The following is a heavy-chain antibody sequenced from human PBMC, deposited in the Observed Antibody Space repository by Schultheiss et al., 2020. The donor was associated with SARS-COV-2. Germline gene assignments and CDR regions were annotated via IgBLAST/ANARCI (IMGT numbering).Heavy chain of an antibody. J-gene: IGHJ4*02. CDR3: ARGAAYCSSTSCYAGRYRN. CDR1: GFTFTSYS. V-gene: IGHV3-15*01. Sequence: GGSLRLSCAASGFTFTSYSLSWIRQAPGKGLEWVGRIKSKTDGGTTDYAAPVKGRFTISRDDSKNTLYLQMNSLRAEDTAVYYCARGAAYCSSTSCYAGRYRNWGQGTLVTVSS. D-gene: IGHD2-2*01. CDR2: IKSKTDGGTT.